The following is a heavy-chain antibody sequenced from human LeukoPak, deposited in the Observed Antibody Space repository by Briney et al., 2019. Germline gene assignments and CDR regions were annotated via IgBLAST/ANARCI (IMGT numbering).Heavy chain of an antibody. CDR2: INTDGSST. V-gene: IGHV3-74*01. D-gene: IGHD6-13*01. Sequence: GGSLTLSCAPSGFTFSSYWMHWVRQAPEKGLVWVSRINTDGSSTSYAEFAKGRFTISRDNAKNTLYLQMNSLRADDTAVYYCARIRSKQPAPDYWGQGALVTVSS. CDR3: ARIRSKQPAPDY. CDR1: GFTFSSYW. J-gene: IGHJ4*02.